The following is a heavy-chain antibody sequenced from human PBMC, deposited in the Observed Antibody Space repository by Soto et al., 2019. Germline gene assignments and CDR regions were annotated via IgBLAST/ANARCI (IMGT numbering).Heavy chain of an antibody. CDR1: GFTFGDYA. Sequence: GGSLRLSCTASGFTFGDYAMSWFRQAPGKGLEWVGFIRSKAYGGTTEYAASVKGRFTISRDDSKSIAYLQMNSLKTEDTAVYYCTSTVTTGSRYYYYGMDVWGQGTTVTVSS. V-gene: IGHV3-49*03. J-gene: IGHJ6*02. CDR3: TSTVTTGSRYYYYGMDV. D-gene: IGHD4-4*01. CDR2: IRSKAYGGTT.